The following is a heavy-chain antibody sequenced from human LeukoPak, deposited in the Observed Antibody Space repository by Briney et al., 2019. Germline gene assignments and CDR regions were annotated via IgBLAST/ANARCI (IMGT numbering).Heavy chain of an antibody. CDR3: ARASLDWGPTFDC. CDR2: INPNSGGT. D-gene: IGHD7-27*01. CDR1: GYTFTGYY. J-gene: IGHJ4*02. Sequence: ASVKVSCKASGYTFTGYYMHWVRQAPGQGLEWMGRINPNSGGTNYAQKFQGRVTMTRDTSISTAYMELSRLRSDDTAVYYCARASLDWGPTFDCWGQGTLVTVSS. V-gene: IGHV1-2*06.